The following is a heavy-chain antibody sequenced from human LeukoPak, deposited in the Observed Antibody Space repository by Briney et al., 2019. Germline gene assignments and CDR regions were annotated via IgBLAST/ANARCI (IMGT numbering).Heavy chain of an antibody. CDR3: ARGRFVMGMVGATDDY. V-gene: IGHV4-34*01. D-gene: IGHD1-26*01. CDR2: INHSGST. J-gene: IGHJ4*02. CDR1: GGSFSGYY. Sequence: SETLSLTCAVYGGSFSGYYWSWSRQPPGKGLEWIGEINHSGSTNYNPSLKSRVTISVDTSKDQFSLKLSSVTAADTAVYYCARGRFVMGMVGATDDYWGQGTLVTVSS.